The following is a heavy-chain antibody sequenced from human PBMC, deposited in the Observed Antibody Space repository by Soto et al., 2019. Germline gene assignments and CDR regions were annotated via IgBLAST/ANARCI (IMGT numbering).Heavy chain of an antibody. Sequence: SETLSLTCTVSGGSISSYYWSWIRQPPGKGLEWIGYIYHSGSTYYNPSLKSRVTISVDRSKNQFSLKLSSVTAADTAVYYCARVWGYYFEYWGQGTLVTVSS. CDR2: IYHSGST. CDR3: ARVWGYYFEY. D-gene: IGHD3-16*01. V-gene: IGHV4-59*01. J-gene: IGHJ4*02. CDR1: GGSISSYY.